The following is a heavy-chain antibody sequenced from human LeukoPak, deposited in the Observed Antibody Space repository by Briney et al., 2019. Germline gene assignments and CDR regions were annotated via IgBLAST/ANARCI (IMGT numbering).Heavy chain of an antibody. J-gene: IGHJ4*02. D-gene: IGHD6-13*01. CDR1: GGSNSGYY. V-gene: IGHV4-4*08. Sequence: PSGTLSLTCSVSGGSNSGYYWSWIRQPPGKGLEWIGYIYYSGSTSYNPSLKSRVTISIDTSKNQFSLKLNSVTAADTAVYFCARESVTAAEVDYWGQGTLVTVSS. CDR2: IYYSGST. CDR3: ARESVTAAEVDY.